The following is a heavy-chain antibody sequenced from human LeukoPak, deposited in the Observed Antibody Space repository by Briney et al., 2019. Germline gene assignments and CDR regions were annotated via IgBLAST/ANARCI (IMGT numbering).Heavy chain of an antibody. CDR2: ISGSGGST. Sequence: GGSLRLSCAASGFTFSSYAMSWVHQAPGKGLEWVSAISGSGGSTYYADSVKGRFTISRDNSKNTLYLQMNSLRAEDTAVYYCAKDQPASIAANYFDYWGQGTLVTVSS. CDR3: AKDQPASIAANYFDY. J-gene: IGHJ4*02. CDR1: GFTFSSYA. D-gene: IGHD6-6*01. V-gene: IGHV3-23*01.